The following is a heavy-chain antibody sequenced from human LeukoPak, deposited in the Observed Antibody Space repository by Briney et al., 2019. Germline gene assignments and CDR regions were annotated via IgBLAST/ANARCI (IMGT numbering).Heavy chain of an antibody. J-gene: IGHJ4*02. CDR3: ARGDYYDSSGYLLGFDY. V-gene: IGHV4-59*08. D-gene: IGHD3-22*01. CDR1: GGSISNYY. CDR2: IYYSGST. Sequence: SETLSLTCTVSGGSISNYYWTWIRQPPGKGLEWIGYIYYSGSTNYNPSLKSRVTISVDTSKNQFSLKLSSVTAADTAVYYCARGDYYDSSGYLLGFDYWGQGTLVTVSS.